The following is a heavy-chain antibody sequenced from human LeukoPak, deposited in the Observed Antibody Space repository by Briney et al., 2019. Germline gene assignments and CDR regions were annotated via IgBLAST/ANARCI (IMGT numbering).Heavy chain of an antibody. CDR2: IYPGDSDT. D-gene: IGHD6-25*01. V-gene: IGHV5-51*01. CDR3: ARPGRGAAGGNFDY. J-gene: IGHJ4*02. CDR1: GYSFTNYW. Sequence: GESLKISCKASGYSFTNYWIGWVRQMPGKGLECMGIIYPGDSDTRYSPSFQGQVTISADKSLSTAYLQWSSLRASDTAMYYCARPGRGAAGGNFDYWGQGTLVTVSS.